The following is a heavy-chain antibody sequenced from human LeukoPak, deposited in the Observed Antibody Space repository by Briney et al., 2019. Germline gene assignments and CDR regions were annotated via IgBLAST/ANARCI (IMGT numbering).Heavy chain of an antibody. CDR1: GGSISSYY. CDR2: IYTSGST. CDR3: ARDSDPIGRSGSLGY. J-gene: IGHJ4*02. D-gene: IGHD3-16*01. V-gene: IGHV4-4*07. Sequence: SETLSLTCTVPGGSISSYYWSWIRQPAGKGLEWIGRIYTSGSTNYNPSLKSRVTMSVDTSKNQFSLKLSSVTAADTAVYYCARDSDPIGRSGSLGYLGQGTLVTVSS.